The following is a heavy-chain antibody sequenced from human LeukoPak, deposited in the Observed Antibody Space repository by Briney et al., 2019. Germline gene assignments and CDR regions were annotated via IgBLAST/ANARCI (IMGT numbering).Heavy chain of an antibody. J-gene: IGHJ6*03. CDR1: GGTFSSYA. CDR2: IIPIFGTA. V-gene: IGHV1-69*13. Sequence: VKVSCKASGGTFSSYAISWVRHTPGEGLERMGGIIPIFGTANYAQKFQGRVTITADESTSTAYMELSSLRSEDTAVYYCARDSTPPGIAAPTPMDVWGKGTTVTVSS. D-gene: IGHD6-13*01. CDR3: ARDSTPPGIAAPTPMDV.